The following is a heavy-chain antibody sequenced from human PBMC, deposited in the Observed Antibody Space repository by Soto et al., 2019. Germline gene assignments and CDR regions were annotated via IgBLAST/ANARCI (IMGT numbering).Heavy chain of an antibody. D-gene: IGHD6-6*01. V-gene: IGHV1-18*01. Sequence: ASLKVSCMTSGYTFTCYVITWVRQAPAQGLEWMGWISAYNGNTNYAQRLQGRINITTDTSTSTAYMELRSLRSGDTAVYYCARTSLDSNSPPYWGQGTLVPVSS. CDR1: GYTFTCYV. J-gene: IGHJ4*02. CDR3: ARTSLDSNSPPY. CDR2: ISAYNGNT.